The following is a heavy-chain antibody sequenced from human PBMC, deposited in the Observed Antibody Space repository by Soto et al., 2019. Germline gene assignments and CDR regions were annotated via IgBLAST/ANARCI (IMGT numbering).Heavy chain of an antibody. J-gene: IGHJ5*02. CDR1: GFTFSNAW. V-gene: IGHV3-15*01. CDR3: TTAHRGFDP. CDR2: IKSKTDGETT. Sequence: GGSLRLSCAASGFTFSNAWVSWVRQDPGKGLEWVGRIKSKTDGETTDYAAPVKGRFTISRDDSKNTLYLQMNSLKTEDTALYYCTTAHRGFDPWGQGTLVTVSS.